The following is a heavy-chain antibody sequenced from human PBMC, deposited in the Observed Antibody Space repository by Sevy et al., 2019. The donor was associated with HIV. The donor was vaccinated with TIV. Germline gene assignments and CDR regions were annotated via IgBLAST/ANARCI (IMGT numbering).Heavy chain of an antibody. Sequence: GGSLRLSCAASGFTFNRYSMHWVRQAPGKGLEWVATIPFEATNKHYPDSVKGRFTISRDNFQNSLFLQMDSLRPEDTAVYYCALERLSSDVAEYFQNWGQGTLVTVSS. J-gene: IGHJ1*01. D-gene: IGHD1-1*01. CDR2: IPFEATNK. V-gene: IGHV3-30-3*01. CDR1: GFTFNRYS. CDR3: ALERLSSDVAEYFQN.